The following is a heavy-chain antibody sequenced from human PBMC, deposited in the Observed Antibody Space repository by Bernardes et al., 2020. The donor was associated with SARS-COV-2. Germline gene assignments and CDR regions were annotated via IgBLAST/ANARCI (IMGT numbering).Heavy chain of an antibody. Sequence: SLRLSCAASGFTFSSYSMNWVRQAPGKGLEWVSYISSSSSTIYYADSVKGRFTISRDNAKNSLYLQMNSLRDEDTAVYYCARDRLLRWYASFDYWGQGTLVTVSS. V-gene: IGHV3-48*02. CDR2: ISSSSSTI. D-gene: IGHD4-17*01. CDR3: ARDRLLRWYASFDY. CDR1: GFTFSSYS. J-gene: IGHJ4*02.